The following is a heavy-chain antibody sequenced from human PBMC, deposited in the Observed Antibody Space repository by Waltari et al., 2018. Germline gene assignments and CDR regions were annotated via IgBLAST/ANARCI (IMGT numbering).Heavy chain of an antibody. V-gene: IGHV4-34*01. J-gene: IGHJ4*02. CDR3: ARGRSSGYYLGTIFDY. Sequence: QVQLQHWGAGLLKPSETLSLTCAVYGGSFSGYYWSWIRPPPGKGLEWIGEINHSGSTTYNPSLKSRVTISVDTSKNQFSLKLSSVTAADTAVYYCARGRSSGYYLGTIFDYWGQGTLVTVSS. CDR2: INHSGST. D-gene: IGHD3-22*01. CDR1: GGSFSGYY.